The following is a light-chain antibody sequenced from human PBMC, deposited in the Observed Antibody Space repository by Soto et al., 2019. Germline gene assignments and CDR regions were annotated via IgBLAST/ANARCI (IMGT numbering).Light chain of an antibody. CDR2: DAS. Sequence: EILMTQSPATLSVAPGEGASLSCRASKSVSSTVAWYQQKPGQAPRLLIYDASTRASGIPARFSGSGSVTEFTLNITNLQSEDFAVYHCQQYRSWPRTFGQGTKVEIK. J-gene: IGKJ1*01. CDR3: QQYRSWPRT. V-gene: IGKV3-15*01. CDR1: KSVSST.